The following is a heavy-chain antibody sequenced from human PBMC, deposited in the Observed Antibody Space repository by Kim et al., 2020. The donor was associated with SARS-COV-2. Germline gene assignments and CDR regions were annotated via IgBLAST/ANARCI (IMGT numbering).Heavy chain of an antibody. CDR3: ARAETRITIFGVVIILAFDI. CDR2: IYYSGST. D-gene: IGHD3-3*01. J-gene: IGHJ3*02. Sequence: SETLSLTCTVSGGSISSGGYYWSWIRQHPGKGLEWIGYIYYSGSTYYNPSLKSRVTISVDTSKNKFSLKLSSVTAADTAVYYCARAETRITIFGVVIILAFDIWGQGTMVTVSS. V-gene: IGHV4-31*03. CDR1: GGSISSGGYY.